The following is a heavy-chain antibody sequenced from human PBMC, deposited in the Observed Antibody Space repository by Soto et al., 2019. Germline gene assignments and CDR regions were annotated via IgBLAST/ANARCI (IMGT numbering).Heavy chain of an antibody. CDR3: AKDSPADEYSSSSVYYYGMDV. Sequence: ASVKVSCKASGYTFTSYYMHWVRQAPGQGLEWMGIINPSGGSTSYAQKFQGRVTMTRDTSTSTGYMELSSLRSEDTAVYYCAKDSPADEYSSSSVYYYGMDVWGQGTTVTVSS. CDR1: GYTFTSYY. V-gene: IGHV1-46*01. J-gene: IGHJ6*02. D-gene: IGHD6-6*01. CDR2: INPSGGST.